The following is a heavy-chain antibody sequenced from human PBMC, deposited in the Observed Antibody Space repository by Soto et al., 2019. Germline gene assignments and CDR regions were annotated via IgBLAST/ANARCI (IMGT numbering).Heavy chain of an antibody. J-gene: IGHJ4*02. CDR1: GFXXXNXA. CDR2: VSGNGVVT. CDR3: AKVPASLKTFDY. Sequence: EVQLLDSGGGLAQPGGSLXXSCAXXGFXXXNXAMNWVRQAPGKGLEWVSTVSGNGVVTYYADSVKGRFTISRDKSRSTLYLQMNNLRAEDTAIYFCAKVPASLKTFDYWGQGTLVTVSS. D-gene: IGHD2-2*01. V-gene: IGHV3-23*01.